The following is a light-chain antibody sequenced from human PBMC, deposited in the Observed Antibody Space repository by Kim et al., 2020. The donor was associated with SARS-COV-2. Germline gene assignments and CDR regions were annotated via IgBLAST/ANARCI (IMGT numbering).Light chain of an antibody. Sequence: VALGQTVKITCQGDSLRSYYATWYQQKPGQAPIVVIYGKNNRPSGIPDRFSGSSSGNTASLTIPGTRAGDEADYYCNSRDSNDNVVFGGGTQLTVL. CDR2: GKN. CDR3: NSRDSNDNVV. J-gene: IGLJ2*01. V-gene: IGLV3-19*01. CDR1: SLRSYY.